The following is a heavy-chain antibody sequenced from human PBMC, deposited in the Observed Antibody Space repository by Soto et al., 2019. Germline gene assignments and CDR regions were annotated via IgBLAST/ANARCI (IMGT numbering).Heavy chain of an antibody. CDR3: ERNDRGDYGIDV. V-gene: IGHV1-69*06. D-gene: IGHD3-9*01. Sequence: SMKVSWKTAGGTFSSCGISRVRQAPGQGLEWMGGIIPIFGTANYAQRTKGRVTNTADKSTRTAYMELSSLKSEDTAVYYCERNDRGDYGIDV. CDR1: GGTFSSCG. CDR2: IIPIFGTA. J-gene: IGHJ6*01.